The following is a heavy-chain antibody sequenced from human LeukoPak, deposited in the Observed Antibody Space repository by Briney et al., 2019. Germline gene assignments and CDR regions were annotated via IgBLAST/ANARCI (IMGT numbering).Heavy chain of an antibody. CDR1: GFTFSSYA. CDR2: IDVSGGKT. D-gene: IGHD1-26*01. V-gene: IGHV3-23*01. J-gene: IGHJ3*02. CDR3: ARDGGASRPGAFDI. Sequence: GGSLRLSCVASGFTFSSYAMSWVRQVPGKGLEWVSGIDVSGGKTFHIDSVKGRFTISRDNSKNTLYLQMNSLRAEDTAVYYCARDGGASRPGAFDIWGQGTMVTVSS.